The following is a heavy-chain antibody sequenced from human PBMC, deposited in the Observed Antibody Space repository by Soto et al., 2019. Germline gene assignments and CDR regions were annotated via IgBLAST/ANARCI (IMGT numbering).Heavy chain of an antibody. V-gene: IGHV3-15*01. D-gene: IGHD5-18*01. CDR3: TTESHGYRYFDY. CDR2: IKTTTDGGTT. CDR1: GFTFSNAW. J-gene: IGHJ4*02. Sequence: PGGYLRLSCAASGFTFSNAWLSWVRQAPGKGLEWVGHIKTTTDGGTTDYAAPVKGRLTISRDDSQNTLYLQMDSLNTEDTAVYFCTTESHGYRYFDYWGQGTLVTVSS.